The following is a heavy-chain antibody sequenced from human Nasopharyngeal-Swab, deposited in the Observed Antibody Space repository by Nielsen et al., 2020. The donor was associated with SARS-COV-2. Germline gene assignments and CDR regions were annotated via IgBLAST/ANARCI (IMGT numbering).Heavy chain of an antibody. D-gene: IGHD4-11*01. J-gene: IGHJ6*03. Sequence: WVRQAPGQRLEWLGWINAGNGDTKYSQRFQGRVTITRDTSASIAYMDLTSLISEDTAVYYCARDPRPDYPYYMDVWGKGTTVTVSS. CDR2: INAGNGDT. CDR3: ARDPRPDYPYYMDV. V-gene: IGHV1-3*01.